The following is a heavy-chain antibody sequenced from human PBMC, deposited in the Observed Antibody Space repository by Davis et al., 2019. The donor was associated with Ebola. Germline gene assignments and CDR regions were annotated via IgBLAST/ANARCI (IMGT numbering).Heavy chain of an antibody. V-gene: IGHV4-31*03. J-gene: IGHJ6*04. CDR3: ARAGQWLAGYGMDV. CDR2: IYYSGNT. D-gene: IGHD6-19*01. Sequence: MPSETLSLTCTVSGGSISSGGYYWSWIRQHPGKGLEWIGYIYYSGNTYYNPSLKSRVTISVDTSKNKFSLKLSSVTAADTAVYYCARAGQWLAGYGMDVWGKGTTVTVSS. CDR1: GGSISSGGYY.